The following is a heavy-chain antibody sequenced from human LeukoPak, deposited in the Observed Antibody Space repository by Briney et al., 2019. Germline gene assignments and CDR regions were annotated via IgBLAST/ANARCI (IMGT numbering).Heavy chain of an antibody. J-gene: IGHJ4*02. V-gene: IGHV4-34*01. CDR1: GGSFSGYY. D-gene: IGHD3-22*01. CDR2: INHSGST. CDR3: ARHSDYYDSSGYFL. Sequence: SETLSLTCAVYGGSFSGYYWSWIRQPPGKGLEWIGEINHSGSTNYNPSLKSRVTISVDTSKNQFSLKLSSVTAADTAVYYCARHSDYYDSSGYFLWGQGTLVTVSS.